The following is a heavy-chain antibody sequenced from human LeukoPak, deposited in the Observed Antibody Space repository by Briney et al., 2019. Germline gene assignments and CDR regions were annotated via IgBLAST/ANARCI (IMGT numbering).Heavy chain of an antibody. Sequence: SLRPSCAASRFSSDDYTMHWVRQRPARGLEWVALINWDGGSTFYADSVRGRFSIPRDTSKHSLYLEMHSLRTDDSALYYCAKDLGKVIAAAGTSGFDTWGRGTLVTVSS. CDR1: RFSSDDYT. CDR2: INWDGGST. CDR3: AKDLGKVIAAAGTSGFDT. V-gene: IGHV3-43*01. J-gene: IGHJ4*01. D-gene: IGHD6-13*01.